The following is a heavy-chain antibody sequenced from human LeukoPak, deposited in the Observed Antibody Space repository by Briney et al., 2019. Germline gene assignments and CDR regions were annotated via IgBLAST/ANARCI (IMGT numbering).Heavy chain of an antibody. D-gene: IGHD5-12*01. Sequence: PSQTLSLTCTVSGGSISSGDYFWSWVRQHPGKGLEWIGYIYHTGSTYYNPSLKSRVTISGDTSKNQVSLNLGSVTAADTAVYYCATDKGYHYYWGQGTLVTVSS. CDR1: GGSISSGDYF. V-gene: IGHV4-31*03. CDR2: IYHTGST. J-gene: IGHJ4*02. CDR3: ATDKGYHYY.